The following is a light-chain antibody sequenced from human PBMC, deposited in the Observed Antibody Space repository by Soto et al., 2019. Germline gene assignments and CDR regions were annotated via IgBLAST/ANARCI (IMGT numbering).Light chain of an antibody. V-gene: IGLV2-11*01. J-gene: IGLJ1*01. CDR1: SSDASGYKY. CDR2: DVT. CDR3: CSYGGAYV. Sequence: QSVLAQPRSVSGSPGQSVTISCTGTSSDASGYKYVSWYQQHPGKAPKLIIFDVTERPSGVPDRFSGSKSGNTASLTISGLQAEYEADYYCCSYGGAYVFGSGTKVTVL.